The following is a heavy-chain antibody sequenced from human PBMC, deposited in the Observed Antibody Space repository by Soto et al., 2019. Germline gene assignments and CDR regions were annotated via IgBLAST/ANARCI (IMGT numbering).Heavy chain of an antibody. J-gene: IGHJ4*02. CDR3: ARLNMTTVTTALSYFDY. CDR1: GGSISSSSYY. CDR2: IYYSGST. Sequence: QLQLQESGPGLVKPSETLSLTCTVSGGSISSSSYYWGWIRQPPGKGLEWIGSIYYSGSTYYNPSLKIRVTMSVDTSKNQFSLKLSSVTAADTAVYYCARLNMTTVTTALSYFDYWGQGTLVTVSS. D-gene: IGHD4-17*01. V-gene: IGHV4-39*01.